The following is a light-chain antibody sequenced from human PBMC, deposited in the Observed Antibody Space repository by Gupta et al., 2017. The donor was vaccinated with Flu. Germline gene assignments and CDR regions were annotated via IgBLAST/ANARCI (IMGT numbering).Light chain of an antibody. J-gene: IGKJ2*01. CDR2: AAS. CDR1: QGIGND. V-gene: IGKV1-17*02. Sequence: DIQMTQSPSSLSASVGDRVTITCRASQGIGNDLVWYQQKLGKAPKRLIYAASRSGVPSRFSGSGSGTEFTLTISNLQPEDFATYYCLQHNHYPHTFGQGTNLEIK. CDR3: LQHNHYPHT.